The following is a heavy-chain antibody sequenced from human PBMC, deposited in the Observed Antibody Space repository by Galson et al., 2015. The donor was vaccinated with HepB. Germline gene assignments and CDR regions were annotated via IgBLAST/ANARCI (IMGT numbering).Heavy chain of an antibody. J-gene: IGHJ2*01. V-gene: IGHV3-21*01. CDR2: ISSSSSYI. CDR1: GFTFSSYS. Sequence: SLRLSCAASGFTFSSYSMNWVRQAPGKGLEWVSSISSSSSYIYYADSVKGRFTISRDNAKNSLYLQMNSLRAEDTAVYYCARDRGAPLVVVTAPPDDWYFDLWGRGTLVTVSS. CDR3: ARDRGAPLVVVTAPPDDWYFDL. D-gene: IGHD2-21*02.